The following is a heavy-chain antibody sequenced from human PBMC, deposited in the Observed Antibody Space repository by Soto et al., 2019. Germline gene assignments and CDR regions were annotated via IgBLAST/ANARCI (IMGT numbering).Heavy chain of an antibody. V-gene: IGHV1-3*01. J-gene: IGHJ4*02. Sequence: ASVKFSCKASGYTFTSYAMHWVRQAPGQRLEWMGWINAGNGNTKYSQKFQGRVTITRDTSASTAYMELSSLRSEDTAVYYCARESYDILTGYYPHPLPDYWGQGTLVTVSS. CDR3: ARESYDILTGYYPHPLPDY. D-gene: IGHD3-9*01. CDR1: GYTFTSYA. CDR2: INAGNGNT.